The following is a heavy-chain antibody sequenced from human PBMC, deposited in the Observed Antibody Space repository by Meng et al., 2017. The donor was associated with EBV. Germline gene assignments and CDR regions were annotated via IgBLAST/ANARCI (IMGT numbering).Heavy chain of an antibody. CDR1: GGTFRSDA. CDR2: LIPMSDAP. Sequence: QVQWGQSGAEVKKPGSSLKVSCKTSGGTFRSDAISWVRQAPGQGLEWMGGLIPMSDAPHYAQKFQGRVTITADESTSTHYMDLSGLRSEDTAVYYCASESGRGFTPDYWGQGTLVTVSS. V-gene: IGHV1-69*01. CDR3: ASESGRGFTPDY. D-gene: IGHD3-10*01. J-gene: IGHJ4*02.